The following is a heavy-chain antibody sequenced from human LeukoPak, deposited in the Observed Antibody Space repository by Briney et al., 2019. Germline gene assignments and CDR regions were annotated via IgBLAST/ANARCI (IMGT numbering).Heavy chain of an antibody. V-gene: IGHV5-51*01. Sequence: GGFLKISCKGSGYNFTNNWIGWVRQMPGKGLEWMGIIYPRDYDPIYSPSFQGQVPISADKSISTAYLQWSSLEASDSAMYYCVRHGLGSSWFGFDYWGQGTLVTVSS. CDR1: GYNFTNNW. CDR2: IYPRDYDP. CDR3: VRHGLGSSWFGFDY. J-gene: IGHJ4*02. D-gene: IGHD6-13*01.